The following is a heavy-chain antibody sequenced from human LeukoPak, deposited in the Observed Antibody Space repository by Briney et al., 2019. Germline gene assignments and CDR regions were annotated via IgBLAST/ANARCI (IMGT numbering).Heavy chain of an antibody. CDR2: IYYSGST. V-gene: IGHV4-39*07. D-gene: IGHD1-26*01. CDR3: AREVRSAWASFDP. J-gene: IGHJ5*02. CDR1: GDSISSSSYF. Sequence: KPSETLSLTCTVSGDSISSSSYFWGWIRQPPGKELEWIGSIYYSGSTYYNPSLQSRVTISEDTSKNQFSLKLSSVTAADTAVYYCAREVRSAWASFDPWGQGTLVTVSS.